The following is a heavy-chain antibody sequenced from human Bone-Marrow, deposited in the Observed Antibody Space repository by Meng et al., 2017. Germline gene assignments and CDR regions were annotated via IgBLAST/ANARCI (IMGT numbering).Heavy chain of an antibody. V-gene: IGHV4-59*01. J-gene: IGHJ6*02. Sequence: GSLRLSCTVSGGSISSYYWSWIRQPPGKGLEWIGYIYYSGSTNYNPSLKSRVTISVDTSKNQFSLKLSSVTAEDTAVYYCARGGIAAAGTGDYYYGMDVWGQGTTVTVSS. CDR3: ARGGIAAAGTGDYYYGMDV. CDR1: GGSISSYY. CDR2: IYYSGST. D-gene: IGHD6-13*01.